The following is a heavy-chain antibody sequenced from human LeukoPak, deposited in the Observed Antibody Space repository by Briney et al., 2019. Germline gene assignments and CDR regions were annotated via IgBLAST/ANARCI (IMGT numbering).Heavy chain of an antibody. D-gene: IGHD3-22*01. Sequence: SETLSLTCTVSGGSISTSSHYWGWIRQPPGKGLEWIGSIFYSGSTYYNPSLKSRVTISEDTSKNQFSLKLTSVTAADTAVYYCARALADSSGYYSHFDYWGQGTLVTVSS. CDR3: ARALADSSGYYSHFDY. CDR2: IFYSGST. J-gene: IGHJ4*02. V-gene: IGHV4-39*07. CDR1: GGSISTSSHY.